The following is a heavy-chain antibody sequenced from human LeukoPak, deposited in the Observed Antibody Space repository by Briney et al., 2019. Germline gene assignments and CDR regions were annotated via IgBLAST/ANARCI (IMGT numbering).Heavy chain of an antibody. CDR2: ISGSGGST. V-gene: IGHV3-23*01. CDR3: ARGTMFPYYFDY. D-gene: IGHD3-10*02. CDR1: GFTFSSYG. Sequence: PGGSLRLSCAASGFTFSSYGMSWVRQAPGKGLEWVSAISGSGGSTYYADSGKGRFTITRDKAKNSLYLQMNSLRAEDTAVYYCARGTMFPYYFDYWGQGTLVTVSS. J-gene: IGHJ4*02.